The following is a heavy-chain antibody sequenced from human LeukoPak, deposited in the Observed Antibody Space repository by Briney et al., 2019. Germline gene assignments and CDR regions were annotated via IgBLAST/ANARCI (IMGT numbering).Heavy chain of an antibody. CDR2: ISGSGGST. V-gene: IGHV3-23*01. CDR3: APRGSGYWPFDY. J-gene: IGHJ4*02. Sequence: HAGGSLRLSCAASGFTFSSYAMSWVRQAPGKGLEWVSAISGSGGSTYYADSVKGRFTISRDNSKNTLYLQMNSLRAEDTAVYYCAPRGSGYWPFDYWGQGTLVTVSS. D-gene: IGHD3-3*01. CDR1: GFTFSSYA.